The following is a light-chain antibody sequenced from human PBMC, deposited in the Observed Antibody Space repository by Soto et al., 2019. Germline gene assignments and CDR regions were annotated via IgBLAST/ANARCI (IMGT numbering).Light chain of an antibody. CDR2: GAS. V-gene: IGKV3-20*01. CDR3: QHYGVSPRFP. J-gene: IGKJ3*01. CDR1: QTINSNY. Sequence: EIVWTQSPGTLSLSPGERATLACRTSQTINSNYLAWYQQKVGQAPRLLIHGASSRATGIPDRFSGSGSGTDFTLTLSKLEPEDFAVYYCQHYGVSPRFPFGPGTKVDI.